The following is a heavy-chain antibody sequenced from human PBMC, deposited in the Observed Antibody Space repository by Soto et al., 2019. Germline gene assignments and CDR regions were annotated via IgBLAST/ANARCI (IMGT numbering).Heavy chain of an antibody. CDR3: ASWIGIAVDGARADFDC. D-gene: IGHD6-19*01. CDR1: GGTFSSYA. V-gene: IGHV1-69*05. CDR2: NFPIFGSA. Sequence: QVQLVQSGAEVKKPGSSVKVSCKASGGTFSSYAISWVRQAPGQGLEWMGGNFPIFGSANYAQKFQGRLTVTRDDPTSTADMELVSLGSEDTAVYYCASWIGIAVDGARADFDCWGQGTLVTVSS. J-gene: IGHJ4*02.